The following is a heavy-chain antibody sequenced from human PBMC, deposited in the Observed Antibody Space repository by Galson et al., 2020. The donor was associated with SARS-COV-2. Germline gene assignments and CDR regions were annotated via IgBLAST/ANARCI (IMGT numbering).Heavy chain of an antibody. CDR2: ISSSSYI. V-gene: IGHV3-21*01. D-gene: IGHD3-22*01. CDR3: AREKYYYDSSGYYRY. Sequence: GESLKISCAASGFTFSSYSMNWVRQAPGKGLEWVSSISSSSYIYYADSVKGRFTISRDNAKNSLYLQMNSLRAEDTAVYYCAREKYYYDSSGYYRYWGQGTLVTVSS. J-gene: IGHJ4*02. CDR1: GFTFSSYS.